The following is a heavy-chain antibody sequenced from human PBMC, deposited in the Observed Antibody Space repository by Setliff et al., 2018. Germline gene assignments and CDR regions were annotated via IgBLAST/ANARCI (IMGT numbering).Heavy chain of an antibody. J-gene: IGHJ6*03. CDR1: GGSISSYY. Sequence: KPSETLSLTCTVSGGSISSYYWSWIRQPPGKGLEWIGCIYYAGSTNYNPSLKSRVTISVDTSKNQFSLKLSSVIAADTAVYYCARADSNTYYYYYYMDVWGKGTTVTVSS. D-gene: IGHD4-4*01. CDR2: IYYAGST. V-gene: IGHV4-59*08. CDR3: ARADSNTYYYYYYMDV.